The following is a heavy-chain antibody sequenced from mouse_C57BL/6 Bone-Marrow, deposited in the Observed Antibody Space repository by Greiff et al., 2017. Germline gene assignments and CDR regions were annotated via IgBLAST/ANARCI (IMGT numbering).Heavy chain of an antibody. CDR3: AVYYDYDGFAY. CDR2: IHPNSGST. J-gene: IGHJ3*01. CDR1: GYTFTSYW. V-gene: IGHV1-64*01. Sequence: QVQLQQPGAELVKPEASVKLSCKASGYTFTSYWMHWVKQRPGQGLEWIGMIHPNSGSTNYNEKFKSKATLTVDKSSSTAYMQLSSLTSEDSAVYYCAVYYDYDGFAYWGQGTLVTVSA. D-gene: IGHD2-4*01.